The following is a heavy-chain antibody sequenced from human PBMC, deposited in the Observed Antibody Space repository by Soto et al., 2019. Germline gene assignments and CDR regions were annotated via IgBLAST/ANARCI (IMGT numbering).Heavy chain of an antibody. CDR3: ATCPMSPDWSLDL. CDR1: GYIFTTRW. Sequence: GESLKISCQASGYIFTTRWIMWVRQMPGKGLEWLGSVDPRDSYADYSPSFQGHVTMSTEKSKTTAYLQLSSLKASDTAIYYCATCPMSPDWSLDLWGRGTVVTAPQ. CDR2: VDPRDSYA. J-gene: IGHJ2*01. V-gene: IGHV5-10-1*01. D-gene: IGHD3-10*02.